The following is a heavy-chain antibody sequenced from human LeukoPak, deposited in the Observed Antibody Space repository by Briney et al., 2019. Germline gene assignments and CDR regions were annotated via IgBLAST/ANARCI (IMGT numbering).Heavy chain of an antibody. V-gene: IGHV3-23*01. CDR2: ISGSGGST. CDR3: AKAFGIAVAPS. J-gene: IGHJ4*02. Sequence: GGSLRLSCAASGFTFSSYAMSWVRQAPGKGLEWVSAISGSGGSTYYADSVKGRFTISRDNSKNTLYPQMNSLRAEDTAVYYCAKAFGIAVAPSWGQGTLVTDSS. D-gene: IGHD6-19*01. CDR1: GFTFSSYA.